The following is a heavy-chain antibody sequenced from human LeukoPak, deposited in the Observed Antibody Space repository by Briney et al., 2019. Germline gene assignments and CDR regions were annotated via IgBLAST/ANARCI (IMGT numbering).Heavy chain of an antibody. CDR3: ARDCSGGGCYSL. V-gene: IGHV4-59*01. D-gene: IGHD2-15*01. Sequence: SETLSLTCTVSGGSISNYYWSWIRQPPGKGLEWIGYIYYSGSTNYNPSLKSRVTISVDTSKNQFSLKLSSVTAADTAVYYCARDCSGGGCYSLWGQGTLVTVSS. CDR2: IYYSGST. J-gene: IGHJ4*02. CDR1: GGSISNYY.